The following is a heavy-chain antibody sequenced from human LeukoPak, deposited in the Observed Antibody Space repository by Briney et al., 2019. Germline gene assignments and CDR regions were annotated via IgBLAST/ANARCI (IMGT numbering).Heavy chain of an antibody. J-gene: IGHJ4*02. Sequence: ASVKVSCKASGYTFTSYDINWVRQATGQGLEWMGWMNPNRGNTGYAQKFQGRVTMTRNTPKSTAYMELSSLRSEDTAVYYCARGLRRGAAGGRSVNYWGQGTLVTVSS. D-gene: IGHD6-13*01. CDR3: ARGLRRGAAGGRSVNY. CDR2: MNPNRGNT. CDR1: GYTFTSYD. V-gene: IGHV1-8*01.